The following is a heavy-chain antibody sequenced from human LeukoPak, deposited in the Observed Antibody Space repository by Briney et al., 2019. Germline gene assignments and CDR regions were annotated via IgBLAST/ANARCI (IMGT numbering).Heavy chain of an antibody. CDR2: ISGSGTGT. J-gene: IGHJ4*02. V-gene: IGHV3-23*01. CDR1: GFTFSSYA. Sequence: GGSLRLSCAASGFTFSSYALSWVRQAPGKGLEWVSAISGSGTGTYYADSVKGRFTISRDNSKNTLYLQMNSLRAEDTAVYYCAKDPLLRFLEWLLSYYFDYWGQGTLVTVSS. D-gene: IGHD3-3*01. CDR3: AKDPLLRFLEWLLSYYFDY.